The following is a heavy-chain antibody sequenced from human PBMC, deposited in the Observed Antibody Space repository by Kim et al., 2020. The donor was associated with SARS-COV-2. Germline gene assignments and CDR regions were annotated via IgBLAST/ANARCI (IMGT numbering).Heavy chain of an antibody. V-gene: IGHV3-30-3*01. CDR1: GFTFSSYA. D-gene: IGHD6-13*01. Sequence: GGSLRLSCAASGFTFSSYAMHWVRQAPGKGLEWVAVISYDGSNKYYADSVKGRFTISRDNSKNTLYLQMNSLRAEDTAVYYCARDGVRRIAAAATRWFDPWGQGTLVTVSS. J-gene: IGHJ5*02. CDR3: ARDGVRRIAAAATRWFDP. CDR2: ISYDGSNK.